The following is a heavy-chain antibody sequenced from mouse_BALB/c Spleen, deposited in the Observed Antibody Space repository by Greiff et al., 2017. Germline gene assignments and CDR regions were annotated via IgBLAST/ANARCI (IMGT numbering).Heavy chain of an antibody. CDR1: GFTFSSFG. V-gene: IGHV5-17*02. Sequence: EVKLMESGGGLVQPGGSRKLSCAASGFTFSSFGMHWVRQAPEKGLEWVAYISSGSSTIYYADTVKGRFTISRDNHKNTLFLQMTSLRSEDTAMYYCARSDYGSWFAYWGQGTLVTVSA. D-gene: IGHD1-2*01. J-gene: IGHJ3*01. CDR2: ISSGSSTI. CDR3: ARSDYGSWFAY.